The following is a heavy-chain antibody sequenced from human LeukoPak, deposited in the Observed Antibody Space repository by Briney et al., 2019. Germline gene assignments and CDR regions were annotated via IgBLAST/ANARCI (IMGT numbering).Heavy chain of an antibody. J-gene: IGHJ3*02. CDR1: GGPISSSSYY. CDR2: IYYNGST. CDR3: VRATDEDRQNDAFDI. V-gene: IGHV4-39*07. Sequence: SETLSLTCTVSGGPISSSSYYWGWIRQPPGKGLEWIGSIYYNGSTYYNPSLKSRVTISVDTSKNQFSLKLSSVTAADTAVYYCVRATDEDRQNDAFDIWGQGTMVTVSS.